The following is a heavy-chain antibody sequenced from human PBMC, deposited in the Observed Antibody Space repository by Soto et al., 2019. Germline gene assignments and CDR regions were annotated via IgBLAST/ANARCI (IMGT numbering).Heavy chain of an antibody. CDR2: IKVDGSEK. V-gene: IGHV3-7*05. CDR1: GFTFSTYW. J-gene: IGHJ6*02. CDR3: ARGGCSSGSCHTPVEYDRLAV. Sequence: EVQLVESGGGLVQPGGSLRLSCAGSGFTFSTYWMSWVRQAPGKGLEWVATIKVDGSEKYYVDSGKGRFTITRDNAMNPMYLQMNSLRAEDTAIYYCARGGCSSGSCHTPVEYDRLAVWGQGTTVTVSS. D-gene: IGHD2-15*01.